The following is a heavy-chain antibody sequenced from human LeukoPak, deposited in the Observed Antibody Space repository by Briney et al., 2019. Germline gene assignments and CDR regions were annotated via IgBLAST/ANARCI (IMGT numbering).Heavy chain of an antibody. V-gene: IGHV3-48*04. D-gene: IGHD1-1*01. J-gene: IGHJ4*02. CDR2: IGISSGNT. Sequence: GGSLRLSCTASGFPFSDYSMNWVRQAPGKGLEWISYIGISSGNTKYADSVKGRFTISADNARNSLYLQMNSLRVEDTAVYYCARDHNYAFDNWGQGTLVSVSS. CDR1: GFPFSDYS. CDR3: ARDHNYAFDN.